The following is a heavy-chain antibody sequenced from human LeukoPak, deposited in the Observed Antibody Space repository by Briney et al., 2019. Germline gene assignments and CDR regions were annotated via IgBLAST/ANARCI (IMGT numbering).Heavy chain of an antibody. Sequence: GGSLRLSCEASGFTFSNYAMTWVRQAPGKGLEWVSGVSGSGGSTYYADPVRGRFTISRDNFQNMMYLQMNSLRAEDTAIYYCARTGVGGGYRFDYWGQGTLVTASA. CDR3: ARTGVGGGYRFDY. CDR2: VSGSGGST. J-gene: IGHJ4*02. D-gene: IGHD1-26*01. V-gene: IGHV3-23*01. CDR1: GFTFSNYA.